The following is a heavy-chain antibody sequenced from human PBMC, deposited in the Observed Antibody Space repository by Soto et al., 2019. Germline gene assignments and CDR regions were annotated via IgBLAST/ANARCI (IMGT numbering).Heavy chain of an antibody. CDR1: GFTFSSYA. D-gene: IGHD2-2*01. CDR2: ISGSGGST. Sequence: GGSLRLSCAASGFTFSSYAMSWVRQAPGKGLEWVSAISGSGGSTYYADSVKGRFTISRDNSKNTLYLQMNSLRAEDTAVYYCATDIVVVPAATTDYYYYGMDVWGQGTTVTVSS. J-gene: IGHJ6*02. CDR3: ATDIVVVPAATTDYYYYGMDV. V-gene: IGHV3-23*01.